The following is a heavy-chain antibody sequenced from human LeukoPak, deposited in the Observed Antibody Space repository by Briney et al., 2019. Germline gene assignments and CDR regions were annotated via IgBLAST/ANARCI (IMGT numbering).Heavy chain of an antibody. J-gene: IGHJ4*02. CDR3: ARVSRDYYGSGSYYKSYDY. D-gene: IGHD3-10*01. Sequence: SETLSLTCTVSGGSINSDNYYWGWIRQPPGKGLEWIGSIYYSGSTNYNPSLKSRVTISVDTSKNQFSLKLSSVTAADTAVYYCARVSRDYYGSGSYYKSYDYWGQGTLVTVSS. CDR1: GGSINSDNYY. CDR2: IYYSGST. V-gene: IGHV4-39*07.